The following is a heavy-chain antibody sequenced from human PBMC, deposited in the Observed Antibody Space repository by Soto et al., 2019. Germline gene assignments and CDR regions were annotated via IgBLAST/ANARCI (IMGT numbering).Heavy chain of an antibody. D-gene: IGHD2-2*01. CDR3: ARDKRYCSSTSCYRIHGMDV. CDR2: INPNSGGT. V-gene: IGHV1-2*02. J-gene: IGHJ6*02. Sequence: ASVKVSCKASGYTFTGYYMHWVRQAPGQGXEWMGWINPNSGGTNYAQKFQGRVTMTRDTSISTAYMELSRLRSDDTAVYYCARDKRYCSSTSCYRIHGMDVWGQGSTVTVSS. CDR1: GYTFTGYY.